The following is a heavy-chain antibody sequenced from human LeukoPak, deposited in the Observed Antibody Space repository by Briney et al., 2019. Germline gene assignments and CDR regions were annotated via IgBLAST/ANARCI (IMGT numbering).Heavy chain of an antibody. CDR3: ARDRGYCSGGSCQDWFDP. V-gene: IGHV1-69*04. D-gene: IGHD2-15*01. CDR2: IIPILGIA. J-gene: IGHJ5*02. Sequence: GASVKVSCKASGGTFSSYAISWVRQAPGQGLEWMGRIIPILGIANYAQKFQGRVTITADKSTSTVYMELSSLRSEDTAVYYCARDRGYCSGGSCQDWFDPWGQGTLVTVSS. CDR1: GGTFSSYA.